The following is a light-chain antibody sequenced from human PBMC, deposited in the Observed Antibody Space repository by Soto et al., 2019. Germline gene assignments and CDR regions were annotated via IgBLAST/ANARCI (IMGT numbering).Light chain of an antibody. J-gene: IGLJ1*01. CDR2: DVS. Sequence: QSALTLPASVSWSPGQSIAISCTGTSSDVGAFNYVSWYQQHPGKAPKFMIFDVSSRPSGVSDRFSGSKSGNTASLTISGLQTEDEADYYCASYTTSSTYVFGTGTKVTVL. V-gene: IGLV2-14*03. CDR1: SSDVGAFNY. CDR3: ASYTTSSTYV.